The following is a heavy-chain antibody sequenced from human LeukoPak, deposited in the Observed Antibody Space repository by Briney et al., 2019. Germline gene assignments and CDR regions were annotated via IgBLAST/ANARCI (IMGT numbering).Heavy chain of an antibody. Sequence: GESLKISCKGSGYSFTSYWIGWVRQMPGKGLEWMGIIYPGDSDTRYSPSFQGQVTISADKSISTAYLQWSSLQASDTAMYYCARLGLVAYDSSGSLDYWGQGTLVTVSS. J-gene: IGHJ4*02. D-gene: IGHD3-22*01. CDR3: ARLGLVAYDSSGSLDY. CDR2: IYPGDSDT. V-gene: IGHV5-51*01. CDR1: GYSFTSYW.